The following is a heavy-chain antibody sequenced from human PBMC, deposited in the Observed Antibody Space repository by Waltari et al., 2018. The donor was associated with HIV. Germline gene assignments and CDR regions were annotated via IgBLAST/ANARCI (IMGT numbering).Heavy chain of an antibody. V-gene: IGHV3-21*02. J-gene: IGHJ4*02. CDR1: GFRFSSST. CDR3: ARDQYSNHRIDY. Sequence: EVRLVESGGGLVKPGGSLRLSCAASGFRFSSSTMNWVRQAPGKGLGWVASISSRKSFIYYADSVKGLFTISRDNTWDSLSLQMNSLRADDTAVYYCARDQYSNHRIDYWGQGALVTVSS. CDR2: ISSRKSFI. D-gene: IGHD2-15*01.